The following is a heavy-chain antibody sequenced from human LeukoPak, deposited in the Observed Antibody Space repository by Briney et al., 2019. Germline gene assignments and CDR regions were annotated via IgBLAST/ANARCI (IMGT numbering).Heavy chain of an antibody. V-gene: IGHV3-7*01. CDR2: IKEDASLK. J-gene: IGHJ3*02. CDR3: ARDPSPEDTRGYYDGLDM. Sequence: GGSLRLSCEGSGFQFSKDWMTWVRQAPGKGLEWVANIKEDASLKNYVDSVKGRFTISRDNTKNSLFLQMNSLRAEDTAVYYCARDPSPEDTRGYYDGLDMWGPGTRVTVSS. D-gene: IGHD3-22*01. CDR1: GFQFSKDW.